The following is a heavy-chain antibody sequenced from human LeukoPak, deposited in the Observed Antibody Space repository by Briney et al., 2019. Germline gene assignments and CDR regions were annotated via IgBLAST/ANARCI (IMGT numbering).Heavy chain of an antibody. J-gene: IGHJ4*02. CDR2: ISYSGST. CDR1: GGSIRTYF. Sequence: SETLSPTCTVSGGSIRTYFWSWIRQPPGKGLEWIGYISYSGSTNYNPSLKSRVTISVDTSKNQFSLKLNSMTAADTAVYYCARGGTYALVWGQGTLVTVSS. CDR3: ARGGTYALV. D-gene: IGHD3-16*01. V-gene: IGHV4-59*01.